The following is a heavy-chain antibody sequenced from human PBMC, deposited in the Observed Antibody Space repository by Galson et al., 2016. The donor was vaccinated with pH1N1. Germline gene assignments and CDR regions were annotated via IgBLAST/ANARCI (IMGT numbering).Heavy chain of an antibody. Sequence: ATLSPTCTVSGGSVSTTDNYWSWIRQAPGKGLEWIGYISYSGTTSYNPTLKTPVTISVDTSTNQFSLKLGSVTAADTDLYYCARDRAFIVVGEGWYYYNGLHVWGQGTTVTVSS. CDR2: ISYSGTT. CDR1: GGSVSTTDNY. D-gene: IGHD3-22*01. V-gene: IGHV4-61*08. J-gene: IGHJ6*02. CDR3: ARDRAFIVVGEGWYYYNGLHV.